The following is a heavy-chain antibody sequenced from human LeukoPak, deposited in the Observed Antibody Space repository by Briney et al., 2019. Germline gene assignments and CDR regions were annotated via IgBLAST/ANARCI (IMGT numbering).Heavy chain of an antibody. J-gene: IGHJ5*02. CDR2: IYYSGST. CDR3: ARAPLYCSSTSCYFAGFDP. Sequence: SETLPLTCTVSGGSISSSSYYWGRIRQPPGKGLEWIGSIYYSGSTYYNPSLKSRVTISVDTSKNQFSLKLSSVTAADTAVYYCARAPLYCSSTSCYFAGFDPWGQGTLVTVSS. D-gene: IGHD2-2*01. CDR1: GGSISSSSYY. V-gene: IGHV4-39*07.